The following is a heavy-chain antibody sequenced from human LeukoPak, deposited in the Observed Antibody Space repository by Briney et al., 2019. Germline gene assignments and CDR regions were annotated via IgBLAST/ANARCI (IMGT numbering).Heavy chain of an antibody. CDR1: GYSISSGYY. CDR3: ARDSGSYLGGVDFDY. Sequence: SETLSLTCTVSGYSISSGYYWGWIRQPPGKGLEWIGSIYHSGSTYYNPSLKSRVTIPVDTSKNQFSLKLSSVTAADTAVYYCARDSGSYLGGVDFDYWGQGTLVTVSS. D-gene: IGHD1-26*01. J-gene: IGHJ4*02. V-gene: IGHV4-38-2*02. CDR2: IYHSGST.